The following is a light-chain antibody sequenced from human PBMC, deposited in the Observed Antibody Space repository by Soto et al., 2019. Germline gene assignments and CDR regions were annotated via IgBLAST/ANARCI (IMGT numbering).Light chain of an antibody. V-gene: IGKV3-20*01. CDR1: HTVSSS. CDR2: GAS. J-gene: IGKJ4*01. CDR3: QQFSSYPLT. Sequence: EIVMTQSPATLSVSPGERATLSCRASHTVSSSLAWYQQKPGQAPRLLIYGASSRATGIPDRFSGGGSGTDFTLTISRLEPEDFAVYYCQQFSSYPLTFGGGTKVDI.